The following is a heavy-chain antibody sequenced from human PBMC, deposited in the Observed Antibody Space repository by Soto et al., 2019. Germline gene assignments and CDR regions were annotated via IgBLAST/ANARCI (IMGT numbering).Heavy chain of an antibody. CDR1: GFTFSSYS. CDR2: ISSSSSYI. D-gene: IGHD2-15*01. CDR3: ARDRVVVAASPFDY. J-gene: IGHJ4*02. V-gene: IGHV3-21*01. Sequence: PVGSLRLSCAASGFTFSSYSMNWVRQAPGKGLEWVSSISSSSSYIYYADSVKGRFTISRDNAKNSLYLQMNSLRAEDTAVCYCARDRVVVAASPFDYWGQGTLVTVSS.